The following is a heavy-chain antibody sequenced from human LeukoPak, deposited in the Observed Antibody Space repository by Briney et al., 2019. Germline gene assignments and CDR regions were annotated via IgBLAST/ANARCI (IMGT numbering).Heavy chain of an antibody. D-gene: IGHD5-12*01. J-gene: IGHJ4*02. Sequence: PGGSLRLSCAASGFTFSSYSMNWVRQAPGKGLEWVSSISSSSSYIYYADSVKGRFTISRDNAKNSLYLQMNSLRAEDTAVYYCARVRLRKDIVATDCFDYWGQGTLVTVSS. CDR3: ARVRLRKDIVATDCFDY. V-gene: IGHV3-21*01. CDR2: ISSSSSYI. CDR1: GFTFSSYS.